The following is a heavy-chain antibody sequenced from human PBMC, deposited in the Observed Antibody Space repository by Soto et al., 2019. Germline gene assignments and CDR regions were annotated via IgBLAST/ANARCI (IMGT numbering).Heavy chain of an antibody. Sequence: SETLSLTCAVYGGSFSGYYWSWIRQPPGKGLEWIGEINHSGSTNYNPSLKSRVTISVDTSKNQFSLKRSSVTAADTAVYYCSGGCDYEGGAFDIWGQGTMVTVSS. CDR1: GGSFSGYY. D-gene: IGHD6-19*01. CDR2: INHSGST. V-gene: IGHV4-34*01. J-gene: IGHJ3*02. CDR3: SGGCDYEGGAFDI.